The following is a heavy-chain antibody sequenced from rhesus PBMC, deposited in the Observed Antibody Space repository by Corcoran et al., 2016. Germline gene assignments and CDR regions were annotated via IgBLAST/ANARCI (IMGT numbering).Heavy chain of an antibody. CDR3: VRSTNTVIKPDWYFDI. V-gene: IGHV4-76*01. J-gene: IGHJ2*01. Sequence: QVQLQESGPGLVKPSETLSLTCAVSGGSISGGYDWSWIRQPPGKGLEWIGYIYGSSGNTNYNPSLKNRVTISKDTSKNQFSLKLSSVTAADTAVYYCVRSTNTVIKPDWYFDIWGPGTPITISS. CDR1: GGSISGGYD. CDR2: IYGSSGNT. D-gene: IGHD4-23*01.